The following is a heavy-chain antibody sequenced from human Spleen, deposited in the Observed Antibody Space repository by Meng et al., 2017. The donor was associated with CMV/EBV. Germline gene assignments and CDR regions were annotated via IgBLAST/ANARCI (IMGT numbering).Heavy chain of an antibody. CDR3: ARDHGDSRGGYFDY. Sequence: SETLSLTCTVSGGSITATGSYWAWIRQPPGKALEWIASINHSGSTFYNPSLNSRVTISIDTSKNQFSLKLRSVTAADTAVYYCARDHGDSRGGYFDYWGQGTLVTVSS. CDR2: INHSGST. D-gene: IGHD4-17*01. J-gene: IGHJ4*02. CDR1: GGSITATGSY. V-gene: IGHV4-39*07.